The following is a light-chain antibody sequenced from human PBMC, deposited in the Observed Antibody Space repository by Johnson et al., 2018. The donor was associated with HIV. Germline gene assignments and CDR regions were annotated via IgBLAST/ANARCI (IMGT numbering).Light chain of an antibody. CDR1: TSNIGNNY. CDR2: DTI. CDR3: GTWDSSLNAYV. J-gene: IGLJ1*01. Sequence: QSVLTQPPSVSAAPGQKVTISCSGSTSNIGNNYVSWYQQLPGTAPKLLIYDTIKRHSGIPDRFSGSKSGTSATLGITGLQTGDEADYYCGTWDSSLNAYVFGTGTKVTVL. V-gene: IGLV1-51*01.